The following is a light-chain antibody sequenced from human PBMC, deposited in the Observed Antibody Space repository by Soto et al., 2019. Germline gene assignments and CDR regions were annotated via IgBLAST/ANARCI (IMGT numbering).Light chain of an antibody. J-gene: IGLJ3*02. V-gene: IGLV1-40*01. CDR2: GDS. CDR3: QSSDSGLSGSWV. Sequence: QSVLTQPPSASGAPGQRVTISCTGSSSNIGAGDDVHWYQQPPGTAPKLLIYGDSNRPSGVPDRVSGSKSGTSASLAITGLRAEAEADYYYQSSDSGLSGSWVFGGGTKLTVL. CDR1: SSNIGAGDD.